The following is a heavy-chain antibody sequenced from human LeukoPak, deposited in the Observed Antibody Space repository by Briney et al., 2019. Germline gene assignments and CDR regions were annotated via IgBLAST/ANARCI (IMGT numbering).Heavy chain of an antibody. J-gene: IGHJ4*02. CDR2: ISSTSTTI. V-gene: IGHV3-48*04. Sequence: QAGGSLRLSCAASGFTFSSYSMNWVRQAPGKGLEWVSYISSTSTTIYYADSVKGRFTISRDNAKNSLYLQMNSLRAEDTAVYYCASGYSSGPVYWGQGNLVTVSS. CDR1: GFTFSSYS. CDR3: ASGYSSGPVY. D-gene: IGHD6-19*01.